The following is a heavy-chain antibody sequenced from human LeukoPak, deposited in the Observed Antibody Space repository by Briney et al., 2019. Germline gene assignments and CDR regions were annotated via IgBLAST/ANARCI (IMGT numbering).Heavy chain of an antibody. J-gene: IGHJ1*01. CDR3: ARAYGVVVATFQH. CDR1: GGSISSGSYY. V-gene: IGHV4-61*02. D-gene: IGHD2-15*01. CDR2: IYTSGST. Sequence: SQTLSLTCTVSGGSISSGSYYWSWIRQPAGKGLEWIGRIYTSGSTNYNPSLKSRVTISVDTSKNQFSLKLSSVTAADTAVYYCARAYGVVVATFQHWGQGTLVTVSS.